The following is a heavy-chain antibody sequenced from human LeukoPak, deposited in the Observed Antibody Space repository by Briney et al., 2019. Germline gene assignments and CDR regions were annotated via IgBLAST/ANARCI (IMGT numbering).Heavy chain of an antibody. CDR2: IYYIGST. J-gene: IGHJ6*02. D-gene: IGHD3-22*01. Sequence: SETLSLTCTVSGGSISTYYWSWIRQPPGKGLEWIGYIYYIGSTDYNPSLKSRVSISLDTSKNRFSLKLSSVTTADTAVYYCARSYDSRGYYYYGMDVWGQGTTVTVSS. CDR3: ARSYDSRGYYYYGMDV. CDR1: GGSISTYY. V-gene: IGHV4-59*01.